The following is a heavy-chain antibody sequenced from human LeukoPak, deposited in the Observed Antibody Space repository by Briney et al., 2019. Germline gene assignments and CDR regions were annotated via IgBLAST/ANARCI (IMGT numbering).Heavy chain of an antibody. CDR1: GFTFSNAW. CDR2: IKSKTDGGTT. Sequence: GGSLRLSCAAYGFTFSNAWMSWVRQAPGKGLEWVGRIKSKTDGGTTDYAAPVKGRFTISRDDSKNTLYLQMNSLKTEDTAVYYCTTEMAKGAFDIWGQGTMVTVSS. J-gene: IGHJ3*02. CDR3: TTEMAKGAFDI. V-gene: IGHV3-15*01. D-gene: IGHD5-24*01.